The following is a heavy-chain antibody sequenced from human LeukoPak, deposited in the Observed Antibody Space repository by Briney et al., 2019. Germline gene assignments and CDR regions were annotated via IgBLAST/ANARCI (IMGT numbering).Heavy chain of an antibody. CDR1: GFTFSSYA. Sequence: PGGSLRLSCAASGFTFSSYAMHWVRQTPGKGLEWVALISYDGSDKQYGDSVKGRFTISRDISNNTVSLQMNSLRDEDTGIYFCARDWAVGARADAFDFWGQGTMVTVSS. CDR3: ARDWAVGARADAFDF. D-gene: IGHD1-26*01. CDR2: ISYDGSDK. J-gene: IGHJ3*01. V-gene: IGHV3-30*01.